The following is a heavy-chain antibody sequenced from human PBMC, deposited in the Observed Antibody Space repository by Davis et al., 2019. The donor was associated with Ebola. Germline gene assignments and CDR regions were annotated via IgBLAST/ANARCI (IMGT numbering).Heavy chain of an antibody. V-gene: IGHV4-61*01. Sequence: SETLSLTCTVSGGSVSVGNYFWIWIRQPPGKGLEWIGYIHNYNGGNTNYNPSLRSRVTMSVHTAKNQFSLKLSSVTAADTATYYCATHSGSGYSDYWGQGAPVTVSS. CDR1: GGSVSVGNYF. CDR2: IHNYNGGNT. D-gene: IGHD3-3*01. J-gene: IGHJ4*02. CDR3: ATHSGSGYSDY.